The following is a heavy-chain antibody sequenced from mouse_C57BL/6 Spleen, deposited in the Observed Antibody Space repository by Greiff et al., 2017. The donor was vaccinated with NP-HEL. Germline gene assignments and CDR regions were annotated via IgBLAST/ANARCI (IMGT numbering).Heavy chain of an antibody. V-gene: IGHV1-72*01. CDR1: GYTFTSYW. J-gene: IGHJ4*01. CDR3: ARYGYGSRVYAMDY. D-gene: IGHD1-1*01. Sequence: QVQLKQPGAELVKPGASVKLSCKASGYTFTSYWMHWVKQRPGRGLEWIGRIDPNSGGTKYNEKFKSKATLTVDKPSSTAYMQLSSLTSEDSAVYYCARYGYGSRVYAMDYWGQGTSVTVSS. CDR2: IDPNSGGT.